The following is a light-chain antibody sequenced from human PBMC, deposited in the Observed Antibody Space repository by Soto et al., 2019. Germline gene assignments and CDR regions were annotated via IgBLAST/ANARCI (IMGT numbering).Light chain of an antibody. J-gene: IGKJ5*01. CDR3: QQYSRAPIT. CDR1: QSVSRNY. V-gene: IGKV3-20*01. Sequence: ESLLTQSPCTLSLSPVAGATLSCRDSQSVSRNYLAWYQQKPGQAPRLLIYTASRRATGIPDRFSGSGSGTDFTLTISRLEPEDSAVYYCQQYSRAPITFGQGTRLEIK. CDR2: TAS.